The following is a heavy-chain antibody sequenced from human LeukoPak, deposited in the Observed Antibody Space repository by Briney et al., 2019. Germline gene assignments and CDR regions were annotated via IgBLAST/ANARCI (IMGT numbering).Heavy chain of an antibody. CDR3: ARHRSGWLQSSFDY. Sequence: SETLSLTCTVSGGSISSSSYYWGWIRQPPGKGLEWIGSIFYSGSTYYNPSLKSRVTISVDTSKNQFSLKLSSVTAADTAVYYCARHRSGWLQSSFDYWGQGTLVTVSS. J-gene: IGHJ4*02. V-gene: IGHV4-39*01. D-gene: IGHD5-24*01. CDR1: GGSISSSSYY. CDR2: IFYSGST.